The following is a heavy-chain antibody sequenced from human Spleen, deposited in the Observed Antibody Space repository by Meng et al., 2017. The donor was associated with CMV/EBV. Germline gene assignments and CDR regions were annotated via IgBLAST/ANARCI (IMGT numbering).Heavy chain of an antibody. D-gene: IGHD6-6*01. V-gene: IGHV3-23*03. CDR3: AREYGSSSGDYYYGMDV. CDR2: IYGGGSTS. CDR1: GFTFSSYA. Sequence: GESLKISCAASGFTFSSYAMSWVRQAPGKGLEWVSVIYGGGSTSYYADSVKGRFTISRDNSKNTLYLQMNSLRAEDTAVYYCAREYGSSSGDYYYGMDVWGQGTTVTVSS. J-gene: IGHJ6*02.